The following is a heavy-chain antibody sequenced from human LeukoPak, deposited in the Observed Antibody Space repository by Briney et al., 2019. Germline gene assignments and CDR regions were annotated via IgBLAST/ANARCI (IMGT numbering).Heavy chain of an antibody. D-gene: IGHD2-15*01. J-gene: IGHJ6*02. CDR3: ARDQVAAADYYYYGMDV. Sequence: GGSLRLFCAASGFTLSSYSMNWVRQAPGKGLEWVSSISSSSSYIYYADSVKGRFTISRDNAKNSLYLQMNSLRAEDTAVYYCARDQVAAADYYYYGMDVWGQGTTVTVSS. CDR2: ISSSSSYI. V-gene: IGHV3-21*01. CDR1: GFTLSSYS.